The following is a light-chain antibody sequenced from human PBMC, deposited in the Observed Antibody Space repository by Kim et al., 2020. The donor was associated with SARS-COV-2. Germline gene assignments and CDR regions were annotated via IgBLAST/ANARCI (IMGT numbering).Light chain of an antibody. CDR2: GAS. CDR1: QCFSSN. J-gene: IGKJ1*01. Sequence: VSPGERATLPRRASQCFSSNLAWDQQKPGQAPKRLIYGASTRATGIPTRFSGSGSGTEFTITISSLQSEDFAVYYCQQYNNWRGTFGQGTKVEIK. CDR3: QQYNNWRGT. V-gene: IGKV3-15*01.